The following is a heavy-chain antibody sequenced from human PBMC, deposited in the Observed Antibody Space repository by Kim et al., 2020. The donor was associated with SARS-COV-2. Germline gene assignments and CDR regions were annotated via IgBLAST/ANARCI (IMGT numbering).Heavy chain of an antibody. CDR3: ARGRYEVGPAAMRKFDY. J-gene: IGHJ4*02. CDR2: INHSGST. V-gene: IGHV4-34*01. Sequence: SETLSLTCAVYGGSFSGYYWSWIRQPPGKGLEWIGEINHSGSTNYNPSLKSRVTISVDTSKNQFSLKLSSVTAADTAVYYCARGRYEVGPAAMRKFDYWGQGTLVTVSS. D-gene: IGHD2-2*01. CDR1: GGSFSGYY.